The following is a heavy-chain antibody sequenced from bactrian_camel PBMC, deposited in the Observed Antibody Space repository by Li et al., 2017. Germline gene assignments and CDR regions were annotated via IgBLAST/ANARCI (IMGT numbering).Heavy chain of an antibody. D-gene: IGHD6*01. J-gene: IGHJ3*01. Sequence: DVQLVESGGGSVQAGGSLTLSCAAGRYTYKRNCMGWFRQRPGKDREGLAVLWIGGATTSYADSVKGRFIITRDKAKDLVYLQMNGLQPEDTGMYYCAADQSYGTRRDVLDFPARGQGTQVTVSS. V-gene: IGHV3S42*01. CDR3: AADQSYGTRRDVLDFPA. CDR1: RYTYKRNC. CDR2: LWIGGATT.